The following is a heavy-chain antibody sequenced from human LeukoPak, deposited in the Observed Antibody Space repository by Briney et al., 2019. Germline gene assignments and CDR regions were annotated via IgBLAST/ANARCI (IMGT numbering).Heavy chain of an antibody. Sequence: ASAKVSCEPSGDTFTSYAMNCVPEAPGRGLEWMGWINTNTGNPTYAQALTGRFVFSWDTSVSTAYLQMSSLKAEDTAVYYCAQAPPLYYSSGWYYFAYRGPGNLVTVSS. CDR1: GDTFTSYA. CDR3: AQAPPLYYSSGWYYFAY. V-gene: IGHV7-4-1*02. J-gene: IGHJ4*02. CDR2: INTNTGNP. D-gene: IGHD6-19*01.